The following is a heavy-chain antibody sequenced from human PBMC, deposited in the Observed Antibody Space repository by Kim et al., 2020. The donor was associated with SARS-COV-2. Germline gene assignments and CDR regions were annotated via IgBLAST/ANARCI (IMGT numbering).Heavy chain of an antibody. J-gene: IGHJ4*02. Sequence: SPSFQGQVTISADKSISTAYLQWSSLKASDTAMYYCARRVYGSGTYYFDYWGQGTLVTVSS. D-gene: IGHD3-10*01. CDR3: ARRVYGSGTYYFDY. V-gene: IGHV5-51*01.